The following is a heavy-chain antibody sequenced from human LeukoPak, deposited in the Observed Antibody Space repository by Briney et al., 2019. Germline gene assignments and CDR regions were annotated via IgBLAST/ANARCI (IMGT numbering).Heavy chain of an antibody. Sequence: NAGGSLRLSCAASGFTLSHYYMTWIHQAPGKGLEWLSCISSSGDTIYYADSVKGRFTVSRDNAENSLYLQMNSLRAEDTAMYYCARQGSEIDYWGQGTLVTVSS. V-gene: IGHV3-11*01. CDR3: ARQGSEIDY. CDR2: ISSSGDTI. CDR1: GFTLSHYY. J-gene: IGHJ4*02.